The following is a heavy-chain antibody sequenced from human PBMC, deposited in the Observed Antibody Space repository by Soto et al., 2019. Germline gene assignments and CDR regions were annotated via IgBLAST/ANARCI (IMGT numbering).Heavy chain of an antibody. CDR1: GFTFDDYA. D-gene: IGHD3-10*01. Sequence: GGSLRLSCAASGFTFDDYAMHWVRQAPGKGLEWVSGISWNSGSIGYADSVKGRFTISRDNAKNSLYLQMNSLRAEDTALYYCAKDHGNLGAYYLAYFDYWGQGTLVTVSS. CDR2: ISWNSGSI. CDR3: AKDHGNLGAYYLAYFDY. J-gene: IGHJ4*02. V-gene: IGHV3-9*01.